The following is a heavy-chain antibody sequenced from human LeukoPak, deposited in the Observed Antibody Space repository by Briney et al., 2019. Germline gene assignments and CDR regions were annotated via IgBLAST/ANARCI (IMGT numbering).Heavy chain of an antibody. J-gene: IGHJ4*02. V-gene: IGHV3-23*01. CDR1: GFTFSSYA. D-gene: IGHD1-26*01. Sequence: GGSLRLSCAASGFTFSSYAMSWVRQAPGKGLEWVSAISGSGGSTYYADSVKGRFTISRDNSKNTLYLQMSSLRAEDTAVYYCVGSNGNMYYFDYWGQGTLVTVSS. CDR3: VGSNGNMYYFDY. CDR2: ISGSGGST.